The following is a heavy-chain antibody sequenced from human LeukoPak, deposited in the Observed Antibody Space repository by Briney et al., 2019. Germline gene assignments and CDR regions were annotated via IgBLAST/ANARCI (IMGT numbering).Heavy chain of an antibody. Sequence: GGSLRLSCTASGFTFGDYAMSWVRQAPGKGLERVGFIRSKAYGGATEYAASVKGRFTISRDDSKSIAYLQMNSLKTEDTAVYYCTTGPATYYDFWSTNYWGQGTLVTVSS. D-gene: IGHD3-3*01. CDR1: GFTFGDYA. V-gene: IGHV3-49*04. CDR3: TTGPATYYDFWSTNY. CDR2: IRSKAYGGAT. J-gene: IGHJ4*02.